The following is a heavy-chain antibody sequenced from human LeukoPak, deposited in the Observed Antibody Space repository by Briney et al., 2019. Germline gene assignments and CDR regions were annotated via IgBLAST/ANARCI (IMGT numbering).Heavy chain of an antibody. V-gene: IGHV4-4*02. J-gene: IGHJ5*02. CDR3: ATSLSSSWFNWFDP. CDR2: INHSGST. D-gene: IGHD6-13*01. Sequence: SGTLSLTCAVSGGSISSSNWWSWVRQPPGKGLEWIGEINHSGSTNYNPSLKSRVTISVDTSKNQFSLKLSSVTAADTAVYYCATSLSSSWFNWFDPWGQGTLVTVSS. CDR1: GGSISSSNW.